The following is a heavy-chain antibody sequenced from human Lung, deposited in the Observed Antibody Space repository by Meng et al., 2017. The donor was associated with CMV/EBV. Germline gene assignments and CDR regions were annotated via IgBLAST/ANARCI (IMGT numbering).Heavy chain of an antibody. J-gene: IGHJ4*02. V-gene: IGHV3-74*01. CDR2: INTDGSST. D-gene: IGHD3-10*01. Sequence: SCAASGFTFSNYWIHWVRQAPGKGLEWVSRINTDGSSTAYADSVKGRFTISRDNAKNTVFLHISSVRAEDTAVFYCARDPVRGDLDYWGQGTLVTVSS. CDR3: ARDPVRGDLDY. CDR1: GFTFSNYW.